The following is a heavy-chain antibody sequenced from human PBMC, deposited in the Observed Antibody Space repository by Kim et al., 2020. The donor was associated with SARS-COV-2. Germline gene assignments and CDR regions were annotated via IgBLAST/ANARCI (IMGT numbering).Heavy chain of an antibody. V-gene: IGHV3-20*01. CDR2: INRNGDDT. D-gene: IGHD3-16*01. Sequence: GGSLRLSCAASGFTFDDYGMSWVRQVPEKGVEWVSGINRNGDDTGYGDSVKGRFRISRDNGKNSLYLQMNSLRAEDTALYHCVSGYAGGPFDFWGQGALV. CDR1: GFTFDDYG. J-gene: IGHJ4*02. CDR3: VSGYAGGPFDF.